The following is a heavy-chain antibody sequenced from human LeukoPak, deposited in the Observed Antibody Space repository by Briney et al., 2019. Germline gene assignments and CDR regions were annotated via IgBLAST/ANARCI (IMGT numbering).Heavy chain of an antibody. CDR2: IRGCGDST. CDR1: GFTFSSYA. J-gene: IGHJ4*02. CDR3: AKDSHGDPTLLTDY. D-gene: IGHD4-17*01. Sequence: PGGSLRLSCAASGFTFSSYAMSWVRQAPGKGLEWVSAIRGCGDSTYYADSVKGRFTISRDNSKNTLYLQINSLRTEDTAVYYCAKDSHGDPTLLTDYWGQGTLVTVSS. V-gene: IGHV3-23*01.